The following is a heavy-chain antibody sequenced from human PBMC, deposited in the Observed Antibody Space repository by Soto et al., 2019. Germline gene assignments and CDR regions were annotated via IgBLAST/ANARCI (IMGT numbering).Heavy chain of an antibody. J-gene: IGHJ4*02. CDR1: GFTFSSYS. CDR3: ARDQHFWRDYYGSGSYNFDY. CDR2: ISSSSSYI. D-gene: IGHD3-10*01. V-gene: IGHV3-21*01. Sequence: EVQLVESGGGLVKPGGSLRLSCAASGFTFSSYSMNWVRQAPGKGLEWVSSISSSSSYIDYADSVKGRFTISRDNAKNSLYLQMNSLRAEDTAVYYCARDQHFWRDYYGSGSYNFDYWGQGTLVTVSS.